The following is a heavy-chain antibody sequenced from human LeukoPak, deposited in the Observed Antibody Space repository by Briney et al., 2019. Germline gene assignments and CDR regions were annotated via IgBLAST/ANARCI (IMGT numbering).Heavy chain of an antibody. D-gene: IGHD3-3*01. CDR2: INPSGGST. CDR1: GYTFTSYY. CDR3: ARVLRFLESWFDP. V-gene: IGHV1-46*03. J-gene: IGHJ5*02. Sequence: ASVKVSCKASGYTFTSYYMHWVRQAPGQGLEWLGIINPSGGSTSYAQKFQGRVTMTRDTSTSTVYMELSSLRSEDTAVYYCARVLRFLESWFDPWGQGTLVTVSS.